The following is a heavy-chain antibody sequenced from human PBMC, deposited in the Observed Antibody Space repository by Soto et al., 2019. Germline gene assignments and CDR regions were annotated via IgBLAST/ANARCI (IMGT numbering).Heavy chain of an antibody. CDR2: ISAHNGNT. CDR3: ARDLAAGMIDY. D-gene: IGHD6-13*01. CDR1: GYTFTSYG. J-gene: IGHJ4*02. Sequence: GPSVKVSCKASGYTFTSYGISWVRQAPGQGLEWMGWISAHNGNTKYAQKVQGRVTMTTDTSTSTAYMELRSLRSDDTAVYYCARDLAAGMIDYWGQGTLVTVSS. V-gene: IGHV1-18*01.